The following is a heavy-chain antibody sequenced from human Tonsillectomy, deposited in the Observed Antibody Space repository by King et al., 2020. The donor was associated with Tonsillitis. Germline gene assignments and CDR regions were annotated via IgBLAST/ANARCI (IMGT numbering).Heavy chain of an antibody. Sequence: VQLVESGGGLVKPGGSLRLSCAASGFTFSSYTMNWVRQTPGKVLEWVASITPTSTDIYYADSVKGRFTISRDNAKNSLYLQMNSLRAEDTALYYCTRDVDDYGGGYDYGLYGRQGTLITVSA. CDR1: GFTFSSYT. V-gene: IGHV3-21*01. D-gene: IGHD5-12*01. CDR2: ITPTSTDI. J-gene: IGHJ4*02. CDR3: TRDVDDYGGGYDYGLY.